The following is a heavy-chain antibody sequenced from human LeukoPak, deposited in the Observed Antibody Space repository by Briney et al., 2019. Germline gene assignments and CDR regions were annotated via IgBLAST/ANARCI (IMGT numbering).Heavy chain of an antibody. CDR2: INHSGDT. V-gene: IGHV4-34*01. Sequence: PSETLSLTCAVYGSSFTGYYWMGLPQPPGKALEGIGEINHSGDTKYKPYLKSRVTLSIDTSKNKFSLKLSSVTAADTGVYYCARLVPVQGGDVWGQGTTVTVSS. D-gene: IGHD3-10*01. CDR3: ARLVPVQGGDV. J-gene: IGHJ6*02. CDR1: GSSFTGYY.